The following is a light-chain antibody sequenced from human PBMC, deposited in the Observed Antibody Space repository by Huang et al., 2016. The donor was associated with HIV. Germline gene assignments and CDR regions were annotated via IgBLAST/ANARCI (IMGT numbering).Light chain of an antibody. J-gene: IGKJ1*01. CDR1: QSISSY. V-gene: IGKV1-39*01. Sequence: DIQMTQSPSSLSASVGDRVTITCRASQSISSYLNWYQQKPGKAPKFLIYAASSLQSGVPSRFSGSGSGTDFTLTISSRQLEDVATYYCQQSYSAPWTFGQGTKVEIK. CDR2: AAS. CDR3: QQSYSAPWT.